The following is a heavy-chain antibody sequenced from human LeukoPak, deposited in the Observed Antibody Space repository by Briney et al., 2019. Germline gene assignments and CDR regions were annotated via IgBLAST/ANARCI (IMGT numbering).Heavy chain of an antibody. CDR1: GGTFSSYA. CDR3: ARALLRYCSSTSCYWFDP. J-gene: IGHJ5*02. V-gene: IGHV1-69*13. Sequence: SVKVSCKASGGTFSSYAISWVRQAPGQGLEWMGGIIPIFGTANYAQKFQGRVTITADESTSTAYMELSGLRSEDTAVYYCARALLRYCSSTSCYWFDPWGQGTLVTVSS. CDR2: IIPIFGTA. D-gene: IGHD2-2*01.